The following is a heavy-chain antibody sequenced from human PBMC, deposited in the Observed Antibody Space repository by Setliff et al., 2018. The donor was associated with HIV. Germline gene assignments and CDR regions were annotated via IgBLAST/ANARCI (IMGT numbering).Heavy chain of an antibody. CDR3: ASGAVAATGHYYYYYMDV. D-gene: IGHD6-19*01. Sequence: PSQTLSLTCAISGDSVSSNSAAWNWIRQSPSRGLEWLGRTYYKSKWYNDYAVSVKIRITINPDTSKNQFSLQLSSVTPEDTAVYYCASGAVAATGHYYYYYMDVWGKGTTVTVSS. CDR2: TYYKSKWYN. V-gene: IGHV6-1*01. J-gene: IGHJ6*03. CDR1: GDSVSSNSAA.